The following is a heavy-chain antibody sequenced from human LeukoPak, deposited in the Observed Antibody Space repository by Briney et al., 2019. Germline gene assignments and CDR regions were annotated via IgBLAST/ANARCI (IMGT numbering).Heavy chain of an antibody. Sequence: ASVKVSCKASGYTFTSYDINWVRQATGQGLEWMGWMNPNSGNTGYAQKFQGRVTMTRNTSISTAYMELSSLRSEDTAVYYCATGEGHYYGMDVWGQGTTVTVSS. J-gene: IGHJ6*02. CDR3: ATGEGHYYGMDV. V-gene: IGHV1-8*01. CDR1: GYTFTSYD. CDR2: MNPNSGNT.